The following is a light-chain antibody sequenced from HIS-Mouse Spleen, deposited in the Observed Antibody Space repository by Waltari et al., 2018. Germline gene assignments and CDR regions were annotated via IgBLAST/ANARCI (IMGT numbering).Light chain of an antibody. CDR3: SSYTSSSFNVV. J-gene: IGLJ2*01. CDR1: SSDAGGYNY. Sequence: QSALTPPASVAGSPGQSIPISCTGTSSDAGGYNYLSWYQQHPGKAPKLMIYDVSNRPSGVSNRFSGSKSGNTASLTISGLQAEDEADYYCSSYTSSSFNVVFGGGTKLTVL. CDR2: DVS. V-gene: IGLV2-14*03.